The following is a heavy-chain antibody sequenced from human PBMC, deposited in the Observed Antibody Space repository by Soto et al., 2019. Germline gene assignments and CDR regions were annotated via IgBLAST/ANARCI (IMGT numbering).Heavy chain of an antibody. CDR2: IIPIFGTA. J-gene: IGHJ6*02. CDR3: ASNSDNVDILATITGVSDYYYGMDV. Sequence: SVKVSCKASGGTFSSYAISWVRQAPGQGLEWMGGIIPIFGTANYAQKFQGRVTITADESTSTAYMELSSLRSEDTAVYYCASNSDNVDILATITGVSDYYYGMDVWGQGTTVTVSS. V-gene: IGHV1-69*13. D-gene: IGHD5-12*01. CDR1: GGTFSSYA.